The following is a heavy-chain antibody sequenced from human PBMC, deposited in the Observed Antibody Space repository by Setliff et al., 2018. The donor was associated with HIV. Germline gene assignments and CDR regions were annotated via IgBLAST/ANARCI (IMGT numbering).Heavy chain of an antibody. CDR3: AKTIAAAATLPFDF. Sequence: ASVKVSCKAAGYTFTSYDINWVRQATGQGLEWMAWMNPNSGNTGYTQKFQGRVTITRNTSITTAYMELSSLRSEDTAVYYCAKTIAAAATLPFDFWGQGTLVTVSS. CDR1: GYTFTSYD. D-gene: IGHD6-13*01. CDR2: MNPNSGNT. V-gene: IGHV1-8*03. J-gene: IGHJ4*02.